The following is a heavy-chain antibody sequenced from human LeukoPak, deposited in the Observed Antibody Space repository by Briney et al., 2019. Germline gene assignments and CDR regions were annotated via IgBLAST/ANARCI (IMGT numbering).Heavy chain of an antibody. CDR2: IEADGRTT. CDR1: GFTFSNFW. CDR3: AKSSRGGGWYFDL. D-gene: IGHD3-16*01. V-gene: IGHV3-74*01. J-gene: IGHJ2*01. Sequence: GGSLRLSCAASGFTFSNFWIHWVRQAPGGGLVWVSRIEADGRTTNYAESVKGRITVSRDNAKDTVSLQMNSLRVEDTAVYYCAKSSRGGGWYFDLWGRGTLVTVSS.